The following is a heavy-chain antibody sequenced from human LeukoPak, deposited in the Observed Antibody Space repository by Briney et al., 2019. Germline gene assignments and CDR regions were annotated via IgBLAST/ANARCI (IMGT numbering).Heavy chain of an antibody. CDR3: ARYSSGWRSPFDY. J-gene: IGHJ4*02. D-gene: IGHD6-19*01. Sequence: AGGSLRLSCAASGFGFSTYGMNWVRQAPGKGLEWVSSISSSSSYIYYADSVKGRFTISRDNAKNSLYLQMNSLRAEDTAVYYCARYSSGWRSPFDYWGQGTLVTVSS. CDR2: ISSSSSYI. CDR1: GFGFSTYG. V-gene: IGHV3-21*01.